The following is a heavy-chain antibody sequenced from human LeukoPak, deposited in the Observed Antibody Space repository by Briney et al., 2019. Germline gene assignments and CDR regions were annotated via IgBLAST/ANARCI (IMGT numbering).Heavy chain of an antibody. Sequence: GGSLRLSCAASGFTYSSYWMSWVRQTPAKGLEWVANTKQDGSEKYYVDSVRGRFTVSRDNAKNSLYLQMNSLRAEDTAVYYCARIGSQDGYTVDYWGQGTLVTVSS. CDR1: GFTYSSYW. D-gene: IGHD5-24*01. CDR3: ARIGSQDGYTVDY. CDR2: TKQDGSEK. V-gene: IGHV3-7*01. J-gene: IGHJ4*02.